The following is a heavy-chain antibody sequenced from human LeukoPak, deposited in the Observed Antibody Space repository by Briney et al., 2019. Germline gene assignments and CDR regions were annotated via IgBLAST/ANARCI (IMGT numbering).Heavy chain of an antibody. D-gene: IGHD3-16*02. CDR3: ARGGPDYVWGSYRIAVAFDI. V-gene: IGHV4-34*01. Sequence: SETLSLTCAVYGGSFSGYYWSWIRRPPGKGLEWIGEINHSGSTNYNPSLKSRVTISVDTSKNQFSLKLSSVTAADTAVYYCARGGPDYVWGSYRIAVAFDIWGQGTMVTVSS. J-gene: IGHJ3*02. CDR1: GGSFSGYY. CDR2: INHSGST.